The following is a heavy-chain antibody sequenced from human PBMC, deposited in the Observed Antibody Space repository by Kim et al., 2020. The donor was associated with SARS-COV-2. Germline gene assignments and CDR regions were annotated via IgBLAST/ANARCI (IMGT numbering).Heavy chain of an antibody. J-gene: IGHJ6*03. CDR1: GFTFGDYA. Sequence: GGSLRLSCAASGFTFGDYAMHWVRQAPGKGLEWVSGISWHSGSIGYADSVKGRFTISRDNAKNSLYLQRNSLRAEDTALYYCAKEIDFSYGSGHNQGYYYYRDVWGKGTTVTVSS. CDR2: ISWHSGSI. V-gene: IGHV3-9*01. D-gene: IGHD3-10*01. CDR3: AKEIDFSYGSGHNQGYYYYRDV.